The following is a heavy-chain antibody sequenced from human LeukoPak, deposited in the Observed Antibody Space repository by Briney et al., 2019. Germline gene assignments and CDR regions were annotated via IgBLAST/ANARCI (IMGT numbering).Heavy chain of an antibody. CDR1: GGSISSYY. D-gene: IGHD6-13*01. CDR2: IYYSGST. J-gene: IGHJ4*02. CDR3: ARDLIAAAGGLDY. Sequence: SETLSLTCTVSGGSISSYYWSWIRQPPGKGLEWIGYIYYSGSTNYNPSLKSRVTISVDTSKNQFPLKLSSVTAADTAVYYCARDLIAAAGGLDYWGQGTLVTVSS. V-gene: IGHV4-59*01.